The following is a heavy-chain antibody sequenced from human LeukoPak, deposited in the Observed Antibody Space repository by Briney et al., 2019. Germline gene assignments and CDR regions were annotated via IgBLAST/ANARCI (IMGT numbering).Heavy chain of an antibody. Sequence: PGGSLRLSCAASGFTFDDYGMNWVRQVPGKGLEWVSSISSSSSYIYYADSVKGRFTISRDNAKNSLYLQMNSLRAEDTAVYYCARDGNSGGFGPWGQGTLVTVSS. J-gene: IGHJ5*02. V-gene: IGHV3-21*01. CDR3: ARDGNSGGFGP. CDR1: GFTFDDYG. D-gene: IGHD3-10*01. CDR2: ISSSSSYI.